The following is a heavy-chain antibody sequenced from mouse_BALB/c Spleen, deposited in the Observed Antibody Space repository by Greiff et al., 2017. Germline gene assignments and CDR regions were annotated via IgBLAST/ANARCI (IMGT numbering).Heavy chain of an antibody. Sequence: EVNVVESGGGLVQPGGSLKLSCAASGFTFSSYTMSWVRQTPEKRLEWVAYISNGGGSTYYPDTVKGRFTISRDNAKNTLYLQMSSLKSEDTAMYYCARHEGTGTFAYWGQGTLVTVSA. CDR3: ARHEGTGTFAY. D-gene: IGHD4-1*01. J-gene: IGHJ3*01. CDR1: GFTFSSYT. V-gene: IGHV5-12-2*01. CDR2: ISNGGGST.